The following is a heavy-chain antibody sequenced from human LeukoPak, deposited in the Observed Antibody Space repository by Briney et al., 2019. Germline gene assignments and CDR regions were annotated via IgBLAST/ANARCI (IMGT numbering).Heavy chain of an antibody. CDR2: MNQDGSAK. V-gene: IGHV3-7*05. CDR3: ATDSDRRSDY. J-gene: IGHJ4*02. CDR1: GFTFSRYW. D-gene: IGHD3-22*01. Sequence: GGSLRLSCAAAGFTFSRYWMTWVRQAPGKGLEWVANMNQDGSAKYYVDSVKGRFTISRDNAKNSLYLQMNSLRAEDTAVYYCATDSDRRSDYWGQGTLVTVSS.